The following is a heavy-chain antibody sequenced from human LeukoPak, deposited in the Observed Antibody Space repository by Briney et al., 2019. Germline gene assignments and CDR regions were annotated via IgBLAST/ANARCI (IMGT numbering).Heavy chain of an antibody. V-gene: IGHV3-23*01. CDR3: AKVGFSEMEWLLYSDH. J-gene: IGHJ4*02. D-gene: IGHD3-3*01. Sequence: SGESLRLSCAASGLTFSSYAMSWVRQAPGKGLECVSAISGSSGHTYYADSVKGRFTISRDNSTNTLYLQMNSLRAEDTAVYYCAKVGFSEMEWLLYSDHWGQGTLVTVSS. CDR2: ISGSSGHT. CDR1: GLTFSSYA.